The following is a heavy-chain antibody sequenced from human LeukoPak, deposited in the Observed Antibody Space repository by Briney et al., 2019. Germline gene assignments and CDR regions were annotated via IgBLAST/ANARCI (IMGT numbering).Heavy chain of an antibody. J-gene: IGHJ4*02. V-gene: IGHV4-59*12. Sequence: SETLSLTCTVSGGSISHYYWSWIRQPPGKGLEWIGYIYYSGITYYNPSLKSRVTISVDTSKSQFSLELSSVTAADTAVYYCARGGRKYYDSSGSYFDYWGQGALVTVSS. D-gene: IGHD3-22*01. CDR1: GGSISHYY. CDR3: ARGGRKYYDSSGSYFDY. CDR2: IYYSGIT.